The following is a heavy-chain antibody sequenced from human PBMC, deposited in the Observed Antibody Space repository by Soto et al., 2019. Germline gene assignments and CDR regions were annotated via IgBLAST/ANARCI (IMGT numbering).Heavy chain of an antibody. Sequence: PGGSLRLSCAASGFTFSSYEMNWVRQAPGKGLEWVSYISSSGSTIYYADSVKGRFTISRDNAKNSLYLQMNSLRAEDTAVYYCARDRLQYYDSSGYTYYYYYGMDVWGQGTTVTVSS. J-gene: IGHJ6*02. CDR2: ISSSGSTI. CDR3: ARDRLQYYDSSGYTYYYYYGMDV. D-gene: IGHD3-22*01. V-gene: IGHV3-48*03. CDR1: GFTFSSYE.